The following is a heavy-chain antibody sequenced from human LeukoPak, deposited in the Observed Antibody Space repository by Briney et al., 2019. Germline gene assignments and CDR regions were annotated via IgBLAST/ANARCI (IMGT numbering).Heavy chain of an antibody. D-gene: IGHD3-3*01. CDR3: ANSNDIWSGRFDY. CDR2: ISGSGGST. J-gene: IGHJ4*02. CDR1: GFTFSSYA. V-gene: IGHV3-23*01. Sequence: PGGSLRLSCAASGFTFSSYAMSWVRQAPGKGLEWVSAISGSGGSTYYADSVKGRFTISRDNSKNTLYLQMNSLRAEDTAVYYCANSNDIWSGRFDYWGQGTLVTVSS.